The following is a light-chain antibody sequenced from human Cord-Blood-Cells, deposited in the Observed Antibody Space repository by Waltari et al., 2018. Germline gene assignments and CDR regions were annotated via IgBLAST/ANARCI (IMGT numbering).Light chain of an antibody. CDR1: QRVSSY. CDR3: QRRSNWPPIT. CDR2: DAS. J-gene: IGKJ5*01. Sequence: EIVLTQSPATLSLSPGERATPSCRASQRVSSYLAWYQQKPGQAPRLLIYDASSRATGIPARFSGSGSGTNFTLTISSLEPEDFAVYYCQRRSNWPPITFGQGTRLEIK. V-gene: IGKV3-11*01.